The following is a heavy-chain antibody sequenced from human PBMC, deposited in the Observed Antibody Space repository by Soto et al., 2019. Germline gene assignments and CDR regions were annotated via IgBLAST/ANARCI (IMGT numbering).Heavy chain of an antibody. CDR3: ARPWGQLSTYYYGMD. V-gene: IGHV3-30-3*01. D-gene: IGHD3-16*01. CDR1: GFTFRNYT. CDR2: ISYDGDNK. Sequence: QVQLVESGGGVAQPGRSLTLSCAASGFTFRNYTMHWVRQAPGKGLEWVATISYDGDNKYYTDSVKGPFTISRDNSKNTLYLQMNSLRPEDTAVYYCARPWGQLSTYYYGMD. J-gene: IGHJ6*01.